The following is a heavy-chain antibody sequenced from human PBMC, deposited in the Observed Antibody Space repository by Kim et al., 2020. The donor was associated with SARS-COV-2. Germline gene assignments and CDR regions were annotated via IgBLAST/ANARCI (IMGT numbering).Heavy chain of an antibody. CDR3: ATLNYYDSSGPWY. CDR1: GFTFSSYG. D-gene: IGHD3-22*01. V-gene: IGHV3-30*03. J-gene: IGHJ4*02. Sequence: GGSLRLSCAASGFTFSSYGMHWVRQAPGKGLEWVAVISYDGSNKYYADSVKGRFTISRDNSKNTLYLQMNSLRAEDTAVYYCATLNYYDSSGPWYWGQGT. CDR2: ISYDGSNK.